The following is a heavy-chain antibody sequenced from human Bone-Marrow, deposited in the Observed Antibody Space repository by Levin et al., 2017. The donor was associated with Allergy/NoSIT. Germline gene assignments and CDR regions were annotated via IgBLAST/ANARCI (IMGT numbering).Heavy chain of an antibody. Sequence: KPGESLKISCTVSGGSVSSGSYYWSWIRQPPGKGLEWIAYIYHSGSTKYNPSLKSRVTISLDTSRNQFSLRLTSLTAADTAVYYCARGSYFGGLSFDCWGKGTLVTVSS. CDR3: ARGSYFGGLSFDC. CDR2: IYHSGST. CDR1: GGSVSSGSYY. D-gene: IGHD4-23*01. V-gene: IGHV4-61*01. J-gene: IGHJ4*02.